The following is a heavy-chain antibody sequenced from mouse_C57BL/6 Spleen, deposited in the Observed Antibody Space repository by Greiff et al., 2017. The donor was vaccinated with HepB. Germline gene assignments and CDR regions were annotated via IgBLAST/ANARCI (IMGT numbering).Heavy chain of an antibody. V-gene: IGHV5-17*01. CDR3: ARGDNFYYAMDY. CDR2: ISSGSSTI. Sequence: EVKVVESGGGLVKPGGSLKLSCAASGFTFSDYGMHWVRQAPEKGLEWVAYISSGSSTIYYADTVKGRCTISRDNAKNTLVLQMTSLRSEDTAMYYCARGDNFYYAMDYWGQGTSVTVSS. CDR1: GFTFSDYG. J-gene: IGHJ4*01. D-gene: IGHD3-3*01.